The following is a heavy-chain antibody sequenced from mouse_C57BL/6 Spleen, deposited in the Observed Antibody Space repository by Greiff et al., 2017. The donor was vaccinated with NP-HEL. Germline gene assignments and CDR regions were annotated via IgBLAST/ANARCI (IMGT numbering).Heavy chain of an antibody. Sequence: EVQLVESGGGLVQPKGSLKLSCAASGFSFNTYAMNWVRQTPGKGLEWVARMRSKSNNYATYYADSVKDRFTISRDDSESMLYLQMNNLKTEDTAMYYCVREETAQAYYFDYWGQGTTLTVSS. CDR3: VREETAQAYYFDY. V-gene: IGHV10-1*01. D-gene: IGHD3-2*02. CDR1: GFSFNTYA. J-gene: IGHJ2*01. CDR2: MRSKSNNYAT.